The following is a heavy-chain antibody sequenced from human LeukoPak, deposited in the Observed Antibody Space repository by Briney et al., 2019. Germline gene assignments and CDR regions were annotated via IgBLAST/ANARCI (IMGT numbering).Heavy chain of an antibody. J-gene: IGHJ3*02. CDR3: ARDRTSSDAFDI. CDR1: GFTFSSYW. V-gene: IGHV3-7*01. CDR2: IKQDGSEK. Sequence: RGSLRLSCAASGFTFSSYWMSWVRQAPGKGLEWVANIKQDGSEKYYVDSVKGRFTIPRDNAKNSLYLQMNSLRAEDTAVYYCARDRTSSDAFDIWGQGTMVTVSS.